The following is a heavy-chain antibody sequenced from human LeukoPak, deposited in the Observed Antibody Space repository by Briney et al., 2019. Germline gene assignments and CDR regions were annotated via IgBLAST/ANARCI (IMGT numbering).Heavy chain of an antibody. Sequence: TSETLSLTCAVYGGSFSGYYWSWIRQPPGKGLEWIGEINHSGSTNYNPSLKSRVTISVDTSKNQFSLKLSSVTAADTAVYYCARGRGSYVFDIWGQGTMVTVSS. D-gene: IGHD1-26*01. CDR2: INHSGST. J-gene: IGHJ3*02. CDR1: GGSFSGYY. V-gene: IGHV4-34*01. CDR3: ARGRGSYVFDI.